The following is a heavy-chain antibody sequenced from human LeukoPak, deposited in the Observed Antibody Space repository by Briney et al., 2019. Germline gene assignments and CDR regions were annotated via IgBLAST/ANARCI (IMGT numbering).Heavy chain of an antibody. D-gene: IGHD6-19*01. Sequence: SETLSLTCAVYGGSFSGYYWSWIRQPPGQGLEWIGEINHSGSTNYNPSLKSRVTISVDTSKNQFSLKLSSVTAADTAVYYCARGVGISGWCHFDYWGQGTLVTVSS. J-gene: IGHJ4*02. V-gene: IGHV4-34*01. CDR1: GGSFSGYY. CDR2: INHSGST. CDR3: ARGVGISGWCHFDY.